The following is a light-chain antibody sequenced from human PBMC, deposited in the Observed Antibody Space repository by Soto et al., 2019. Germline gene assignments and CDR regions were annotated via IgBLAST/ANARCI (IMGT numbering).Light chain of an antibody. V-gene: IGKV1-39*01. CDR3: QQSYNIPWP. CDR1: QPTNTY. J-gene: IGKJ1*01. Sequence: TQSPSSLSASVGDRVTITCRASQPTNTYINWYQFKTGTAPKFLIFGASSLQSGVPSRFSDTASGTEFTLTIDSMQPEDAAIYYCQQSYNIPWPFGQGTKVDIK. CDR2: GAS.